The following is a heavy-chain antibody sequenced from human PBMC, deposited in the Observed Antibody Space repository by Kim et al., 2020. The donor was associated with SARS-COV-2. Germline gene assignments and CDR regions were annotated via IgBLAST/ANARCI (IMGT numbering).Heavy chain of an antibody. J-gene: IGHJ6*01. D-gene: IGHD3-3*01. CDR2: INHSGST. CDR3: ARAGGLRFLEWLPRSYYY. CDR1: GGSFSGYY. Sequence: SETLSLTCAVYGGSFSGYYWSWIRQPPGKGLEWIGEINHSGSTNYNPSLKSRVTISVDTSKNQFSLKLSSVTAADTAVYYCARAGGLRFLEWLPRSYYY. V-gene: IGHV4-34*01.